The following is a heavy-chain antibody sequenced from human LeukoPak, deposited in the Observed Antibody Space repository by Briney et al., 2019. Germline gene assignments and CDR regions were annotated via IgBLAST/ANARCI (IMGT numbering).Heavy chain of an antibody. CDR2: INSDGSST. Sequence: GGSLRLSCAASGFTFSNYWMHWVRQAPGKGLVWVSRINSDGSSTSYADSVKGRFTISRDNAKNTLYLQMNSLRAEDTAVYYCARVSSGSYFGYYYYYMDVWGKGTTVTVTS. J-gene: IGHJ6*03. V-gene: IGHV3-74*01. CDR3: ARVSSGSYFGYYYYYMDV. D-gene: IGHD1-26*01. CDR1: GFTFSNYW.